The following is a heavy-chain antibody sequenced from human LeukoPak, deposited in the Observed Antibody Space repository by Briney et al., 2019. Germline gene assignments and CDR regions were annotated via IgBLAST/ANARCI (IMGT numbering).Heavy chain of an antibody. CDR3: ARDRSPYSRLDY. CDR1: GFTFSSYA. Sequence: TGGSLRLSCAASGFTFSSYAMHWVRQAPGKGLEWVAVISYDGSNKYYADSVKGRFTISRDNSKNTLYLQMNSLRAEDTAVYYCARDRSPYSRLDYWGQGTLVTVSS. D-gene: IGHD6-13*01. V-gene: IGHV3-30*04. J-gene: IGHJ4*02. CDR2: ISYDGSNK.